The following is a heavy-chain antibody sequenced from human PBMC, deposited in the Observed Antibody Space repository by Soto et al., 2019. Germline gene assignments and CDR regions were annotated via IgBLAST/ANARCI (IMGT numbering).Heavy chain of an antibody. V-gene: IGHV4-34*01. CDR1: GGSFSGYY. Sequence: PSETLSLTCAVYGGSFSGYYWSWIRQPPGKGLEWIGEINHSGSTNYNPSLKSRVTISVDTSKNQFSLKLSSVTAADTAVYYCARGDYSSPNWFDPWGQGTLVTVSS. J-gene: IGHJ5*02. D-gene: IGHD6-13*01. CDR3: ARGDYSSPNWFDP. CDR2: INHSGST.